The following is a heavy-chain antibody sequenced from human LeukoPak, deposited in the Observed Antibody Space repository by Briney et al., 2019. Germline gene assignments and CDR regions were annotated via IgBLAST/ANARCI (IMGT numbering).Heavy chain of an antibody. CDR2: INPNSGGT. CDR1: GYTFTGYY. Sequence: ASVKVSCKASGYTFTGYYMHWGRQAPGQGLEWMGWINPNSGGTNYAQKFQGRVTMTRDTSISTAYMELSRLRSDDTAVYYCARVPGGYSSSWSGGWGQGTLVTVSS. V-gene: IGHV1-2*02. D-gene: IGHD6-13*01. CDR3: ARVPGGYSSSWSGG. J-gene: IGHJ4*02.